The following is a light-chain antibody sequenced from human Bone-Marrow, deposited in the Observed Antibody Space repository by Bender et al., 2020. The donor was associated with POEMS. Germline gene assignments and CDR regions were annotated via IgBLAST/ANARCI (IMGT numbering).Light chain of an antibody. Sequence: SSELTQSPSVSVSPGQTASITCSGHALSNQYGHWYQQKPGQAPLLVIYKDSERPSGIPDRFSGSSSGTTVTLTISGVQAEDEADYFCQSSDSSGPYVVFGGGTKLTVL. J-gene: IGLJ3*02. CDR1: ALSNQY. CDR3: QSSDSSGPYVV. CDR2: KDS. V-gene: IGLV3-25*03.